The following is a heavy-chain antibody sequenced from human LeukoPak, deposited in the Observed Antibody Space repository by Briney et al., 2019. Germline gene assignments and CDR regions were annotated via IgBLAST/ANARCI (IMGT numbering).Heavy chain of an antibody. J-gene: IGHJ4*02. CDR3: AMDSAWLPLKFDY. V-gene: IGHV3-23*01. CDR2: ISGSGGST. CDR1: GFTFSSYA. Sequence: GGPLRLSCAASGFTFSSYAMSWVRQAPGKGLEWVSAISGSGGSTYYADSVKGRFTISRDNSKNTLYLQMNNLRAEDTAVYYCAMDSAWLPLKFDYWGPGTLVAVST. D-gene: IGHD5-24*01.